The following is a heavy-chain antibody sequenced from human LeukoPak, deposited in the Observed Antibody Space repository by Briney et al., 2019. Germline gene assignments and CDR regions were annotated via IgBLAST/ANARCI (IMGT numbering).Heavy chain of an antibody. CDR1: GDSISTYY. J-gene: IGHJ4*02. CDR2: LYYTGST. D-gene: IGHD2-2*01. V-gene: IGHV4-59*08. CDR3: AGGPTSSFDH. Sequence: SETLSLTCTVSGDSISTYYWSWIRQPPGKGLKWIGYLYYTGSTNYNPPLKSRVTISVDRSKKQFSLKVSSVTAADTAVYYCAGGPTSSFDHWGQGTLVTVSS.